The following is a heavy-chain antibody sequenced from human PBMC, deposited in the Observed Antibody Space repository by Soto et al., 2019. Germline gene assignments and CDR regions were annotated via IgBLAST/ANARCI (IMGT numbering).Heavy chain of an antibody. Sequence: EVQLLESGGGLVQPGGSLTLSCAASGFTFSDYTMSWVRQAPGKVLESISVILSDYNTYYAGSVRGRFTISRDNSKNTLYLEMNSLRVDDTAVYWCTRRISGHFGYWGQGALATVSS. CDR1: GFTFSDYT. CDR2: ILSDYNT. J-gene: IGHJ4*02. D-gene: IGHD6-19*01. V-gene: IGHV3-23*03. CDR3: TRRISGHFGY.